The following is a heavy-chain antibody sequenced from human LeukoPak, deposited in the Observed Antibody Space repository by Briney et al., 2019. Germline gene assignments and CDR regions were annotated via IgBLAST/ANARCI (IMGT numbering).Heavy chain of an antibody. CDR3: AREYDFWSGQYYFDY. J-gene: IGHJ4*02. D-gene: IGHD3-3*01. Sequence: SETLSLTCAVYGGSFSGYYWSWIRQPPGKGLEWIGEINHSGSTNYNPSPKSRVTISVDTSKNQFSLKLSSVTAADTAVYYCAREYDFWSGQYYFDYWGQGTLVTVSS. CDR1: GGSFSGYY. V-gene: IGHV4-34*01. CDR2: INHSGST.